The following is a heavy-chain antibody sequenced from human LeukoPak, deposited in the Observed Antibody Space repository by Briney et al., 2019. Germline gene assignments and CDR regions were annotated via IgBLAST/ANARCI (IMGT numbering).Heavy chain of an antibody. Sequence: ASVKVSCKASGYTFTGYYMHWVRQAPGQGLEWMGWINPNSGGTNYAQKFQGRVTMTRDTSISTAYMELSRLRSDDTAVYYCARTAPYSSSLGADYWGQGTLVTVSS. V-gene: IGHV1-2*02. CDR2: INPNSGGT. CDR1: GYTFTGYY. J-gene: IGHJ4*02. D-gene: IGHD6-6*01. CDR3: ARTAPYSSSLGADY.